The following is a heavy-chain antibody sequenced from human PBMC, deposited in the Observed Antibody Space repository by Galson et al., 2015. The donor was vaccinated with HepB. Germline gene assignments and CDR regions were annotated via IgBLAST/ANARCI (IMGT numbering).Heavy chain of an antibody. CDR1: GGSISSSTSY. CDR3: ARDYDILTGYGPDY. Sequence: SETLSLTCTLSGGSISSSTSYWGWIRQPPGKGLEWIGSLSYSGSTYYNPSLRSRVTISADTSKNQFSLKLTSVTTADTAVYYCARDYDILTGYGPDYWGQGTLVTVSA. J-gene: IGHJ4*02. D-gene: IGHD3-9*01. V-gene: IGHV4-39*07. CDR2: LSYSGST.